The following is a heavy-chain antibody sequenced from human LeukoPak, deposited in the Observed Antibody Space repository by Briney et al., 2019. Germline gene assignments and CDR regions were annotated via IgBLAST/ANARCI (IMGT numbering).Heavy chain of an antibody. CDR1: GFTFSTYA. Sequence: GGSLRLSCAASGFTFSTYAMSWVRQARGQGLQWVSAVSSSGGSTYYADSVKGRFTISRDNSKNTLYLQMNSLRAEDTAVYYCAKRGMTTIKEGFDYWGQGTLVTVSS. CDR2: VSSSGGST. V-gene: IGHV3-23*01. J-gene: IGHJ4*02. D-gene: IGHD5-24*01. CDR3: AKRGMTTIKEGFDY.